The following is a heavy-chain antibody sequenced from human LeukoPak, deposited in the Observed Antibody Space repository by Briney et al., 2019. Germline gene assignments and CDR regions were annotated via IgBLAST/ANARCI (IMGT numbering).Heavy chain of an antibody. CDR3: ARASWFGELLPDY. J-gene: IGHJ4*02. D-gene: IGHD3-10*01. Sequence: GGSLRLSCAASGFTFSNYSMNWVRQAPGKGLEWVSSISSSSSYIYYADSVKGRFTISRDNAKNSLYLQMNSLRAEDTAVYYCARASWFGELLPDYWGQGTLVTVSS. CDR2: ISSSSSYI. CDR1: GFTFSNYS. V-gene: IGHV3-21*01.